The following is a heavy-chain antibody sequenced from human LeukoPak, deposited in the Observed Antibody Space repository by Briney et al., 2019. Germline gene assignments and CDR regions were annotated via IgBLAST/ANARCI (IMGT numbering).Heavy chain of an antibody. V-gene: IGHV3-21*01. CDR2: ISSSSSYI. D-gene: IGHD4-17*01. CDR1: GFTFSSYT. CDR3: ARDREGDYEYYYYGMDV. J-gene: IGHJ6*02. Sequence: GGSLRLSCAASGFTFSSYTMNWVRQAPGKGLEWVSSISSSSSYIYYADSMKGRFTISRDNAKNSLYLQMNSLRAEDTAVYYCARDREGDYEYYYYGMDVWGQGTTVTVSS.